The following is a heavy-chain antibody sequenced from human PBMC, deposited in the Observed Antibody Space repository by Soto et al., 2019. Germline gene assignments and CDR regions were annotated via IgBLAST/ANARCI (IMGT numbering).Heavy chain of an antibody. V-gene: IGHV3-9*01. J-gene: IGHJ6*02. D-gene: IGHD6-13*01. Sequence: SLRLSCAPSGFSFDDYAMHWVRQAPGKGVEWVSGISWNSGSIGYADSVKGRFTISRDNAKNSLYLQMNTLRAEDTALYYCAKEKAAGEPNYYYYGMELWGQGTTVTVSS. CDR1: GFSFDDYA. CDR2: ISWNSGSI. CDR3: AKEKAAGEPNYYYYGMEL.